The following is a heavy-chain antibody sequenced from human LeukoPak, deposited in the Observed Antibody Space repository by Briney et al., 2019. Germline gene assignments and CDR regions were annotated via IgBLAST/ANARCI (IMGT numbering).Heavy chain of an antibody. CDR3: AKNWMTTVTATGFDP. V-gene: IGHV3-23*01. CDR1: GFTFSSYG. J-gene: IGHJ5*02. CDR2: ISGSGGST. Sequence: HSGGSLRLSCAASGFTFSSYGMSWVRQAPGKGLEWVSAISGSGGSTYYADSVKGRFTISRDNSKNTLYLQMNSLRAEDTAVYYCAKNWMTTVTATGFDPWGQGTLVTVSS. D-gene: IGHD4-17*01.